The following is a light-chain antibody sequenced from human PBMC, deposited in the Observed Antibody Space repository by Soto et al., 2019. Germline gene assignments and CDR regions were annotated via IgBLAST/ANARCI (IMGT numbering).Light chain of an antibody. CDR1: SSDVGVYKY. V-gene: IGLV2-14*01. J-gene: IGLJ2*01. CDR2: DVS. CDR3: SSYTGRSTYVV. Sequence: QSALTQPASVSGSPGQSITISCTGTSSDVGVYKYVSWYQQHSGKAPKLIIYDVSNRPSGVSNRFSGSKSANTASLTISGVHADDEADYYCSSYTGRSTYVVFGGGTKLTVL.